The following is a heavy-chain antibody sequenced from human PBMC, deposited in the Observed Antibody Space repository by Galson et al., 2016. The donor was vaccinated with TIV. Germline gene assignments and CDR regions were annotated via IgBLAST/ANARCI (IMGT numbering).Heavy chain of an antibody. V-gene: IGHV1-3*01. D-gene: IGHD2-21*01. J-gene: IGHJ4*02. CDR3: ARPPYCGGDCYKYDY. CDR1: GYTFTHHA. CDR2: INAGNGYT. Sequence: SVKVSCKASGYTFTHHALHWVRQAPGQSLEWMGCINAGNGYTKYSQMFQGRVTITRDTSASTAYTELSSLSSEDTAVYYCARPPYCGGDCYKYDYWGQGTLVTVSS.